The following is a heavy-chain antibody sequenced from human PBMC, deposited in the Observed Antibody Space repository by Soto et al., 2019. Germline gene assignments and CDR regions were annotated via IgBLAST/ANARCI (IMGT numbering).Heavy chain of an antibody. D-gene: IGHD1-7*01. Sequence: GGSLRLCCAASVFTFRNAWMTWVRQSPGKGLEWVGRIKSKTDGGTTDYPAPVKGRFTISRDDSKNTLYLQMNSLRIEDTAVYYCITAGTTSFYWGQGALVTVSS. CDR3: ITAGTTSFY. V-gene: IGHV3-15*01. CDR1: VFTFRNAW. J-gene: IGHJ4*02. CDR2: IKSKTDGGTT.